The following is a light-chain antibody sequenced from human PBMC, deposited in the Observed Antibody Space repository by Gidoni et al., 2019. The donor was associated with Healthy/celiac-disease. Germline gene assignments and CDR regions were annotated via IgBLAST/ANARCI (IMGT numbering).Light chain of an antibody. Sequence: QSALPQPASVSGSPGQSITISCTGTSSDVGSYNLVSWYQQHPGKAPKLMIYEGSKRPSGVSNRFSGSKSGNTASLTISGLQAEDEADYYCCSYAGSSTFEGVVFGGGTKLTVL. CDR1: SSDVGSYNL. J-gene: IGLJ2*01. CDR2: EGS. V-gene: IGLV2-23*03. CDR3: CSYAGSSTFEGVV.